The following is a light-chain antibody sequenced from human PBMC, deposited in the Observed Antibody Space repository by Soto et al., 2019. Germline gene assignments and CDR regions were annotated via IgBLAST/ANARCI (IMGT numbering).Light chain of an antibody. Sequence: EIVLTQSPATLSLSPGERATLSCGASQSVSSYLAWYQQKPGQAPSLLIYDASNRATGIPARFSGSGSGTDFTLTISSLETEDFAVYHCQQRSNWPPTFGGGTKVEIK. CDR1: QSVSSY. CDR2: DAS. J-gene: IGKJ4*01. V-gene: IGKV3-11*01. CDR3: QQRSNWPPT.